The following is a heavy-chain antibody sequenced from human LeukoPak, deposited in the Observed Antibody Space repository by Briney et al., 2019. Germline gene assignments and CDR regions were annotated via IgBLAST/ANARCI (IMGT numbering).Heavy chain of an antibody. CDR3: TRSSGKKFDP. CDR1: GVSISSDNW. J-gene: IGHJ5*02. CDR2: IHHSGNT. Sequence: PSETLSLTCAVSGVSISSDNWWKWVRQPPGRGLEYIGEIHHSGNTNYSPSFKSRVTMSVDKSKNQFSLNLYSVTAADTAVYYCTRSSGKKFDPWGQGTLVTVSS. V-gene: IGHV4-4*02.